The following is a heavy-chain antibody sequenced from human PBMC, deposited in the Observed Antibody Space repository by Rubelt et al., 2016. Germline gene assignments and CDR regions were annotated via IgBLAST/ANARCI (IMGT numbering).Heavy chain of an antibody. Sequence: QESGPGLAKPSETLSLTCAVSGGSISSGGYSWSWIRQPPGKGLEWIGYIYHSGSTYYNPSLKSRVTISVDTSKNQFSLKLSSVTAADTAVYYCASPSKYYYDSSGYFGYFQHWGQGTLVTVSS. CDR3: ASPSKYYYDSSGYFGYFQH. D-gene: IGHD3-22*01. CDR1: GGSISSGGYS. V-gene: IGHV4-30-2*01. CDR2: IYHSGST. J-gene: IGHJ1*01.